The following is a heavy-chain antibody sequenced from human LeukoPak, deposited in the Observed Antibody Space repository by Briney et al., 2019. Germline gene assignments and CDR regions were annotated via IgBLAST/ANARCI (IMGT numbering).Heavy chain of an antibody. J-gene: IGHJ6*03. CDR3: ARDSAIGNLDWLFSMGYYYYMDV. V-gene: IGHV4-38-2*02. Sequence: SETLSLTCTVSGYSISSGYYWGWIRQSPGKGLEWIGSIYHGGSTYYNPSLRSRVIVSVDASKNHFSLKMSSVTAADTAVYYCARDSAIGNLDWLFSMGYYYYMDVWGKGTTVTVSS. CDR2: IYHGGST. D-gene: IGHD3-9*01. CDR1: GYSISSGYY.